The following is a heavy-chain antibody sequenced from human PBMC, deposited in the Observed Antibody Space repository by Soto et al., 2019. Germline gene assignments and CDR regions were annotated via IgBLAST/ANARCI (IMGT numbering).Heavy chain of an antibody. D-gene: IGHD3-3*01. CDR1: GYSFTSYW. CDR3: ARRRLWSGYLDDYYYYYGMVV. CDR2: IYPGDSDT. J-gene: IGHJ6*02. Sequence: PGESLKISCKGSGYSFTSYWIGWVRQMPGKGLEWMGIIYPGDSDTRYSPSFQGQVTISADRSISTAYLQWSSLKASDTAMYYCARRRLWSGYLDDYYYYYGMVVWGQGTTVTVSS. V-gene: IGHV5-51*01.